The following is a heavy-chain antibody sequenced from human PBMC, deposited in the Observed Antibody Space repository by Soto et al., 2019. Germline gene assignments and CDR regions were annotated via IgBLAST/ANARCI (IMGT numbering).Heavy chain of an antibody. J-gene: IGHJ6*02. Sequence: GASVKVSCKASGYTFTSYAMHWVRQAHGQRLEWMGWINAGNGNTKYSRKFQGRVTITRDTSASTAYMELSSLRSEDTAVYYCARDYYGSGSYYASYYYYYGMDVWGQGITVTVSS. D-gene: IGHD3-10*01. CDR1: GYTFTSYA. CDR3: ARDYYGSGSYYASYYYYYGMDV. V-gene: IGHV1-3*01. CDR2: INAGNGNT.